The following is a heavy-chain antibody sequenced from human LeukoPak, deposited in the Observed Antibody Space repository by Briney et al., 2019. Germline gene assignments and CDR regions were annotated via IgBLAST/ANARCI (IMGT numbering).Heavy chain of an antibody. CDR3: ARTKYYDSSGYYPHFDY. Sequence: ASVKVSCKASGYTFIGYYMHWVRQAPGQGLEWMGWINPNSGGTNYAQKFQGRVTMTRDTSIGTAYMELSRLRSDDTAVYYCARTKYYDSSGYYPHFDYWGQGTLVTVSS. V-gene: IGHV1-2*02. CDR2: INPNSGGT. D-gene: IGHD3-22*01. J-gene: IGHJ4*02. CDR1: GYTFIGYY.